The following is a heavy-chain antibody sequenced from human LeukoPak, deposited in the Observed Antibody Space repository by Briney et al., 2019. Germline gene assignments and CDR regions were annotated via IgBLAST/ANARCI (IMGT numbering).Heavy chain of an antibody. CDR2: IWYDGSKK. CDR3: ARDRDYAFDY. Sequence: GGSLRLSCAASGFSFSSYGMHWVRQAPGKGLEWVAVIWYDGSKKYYADSVKGRFTISRDNAKNSLYLQMDSLRDEDTAVYYCARDRDYAFDYWGQGTLVTVSS. CDR1: GFSFSSYG. V-gene: IGHV3-33*01. J-gene: IGHJ4*02. D-gene: IGHD4-17*01.